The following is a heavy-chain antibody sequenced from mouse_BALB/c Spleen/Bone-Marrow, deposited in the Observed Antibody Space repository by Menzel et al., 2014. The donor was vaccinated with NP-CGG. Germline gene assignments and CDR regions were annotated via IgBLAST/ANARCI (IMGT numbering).Heavy chain of an antibody. D-gene: IGHD1-2*01. Sequence: VNVVESGPGLVAPSQSLSITCTVSGFSLTNYGVHWVRQPPGKGLEWLGVIWAGGSTNYNSALMSRLSISKDNSKSXVFIKMNSLQTDDTAMYYCARPYYGLYAMDYWGQGTSVTVSS. V-gene: IGHV2-9*02. CDR1: GFSLTNYG. CDR3: ARPYYGLYAMDY. J-gene: IGHJ4*01. CDR2: IWAGGST.